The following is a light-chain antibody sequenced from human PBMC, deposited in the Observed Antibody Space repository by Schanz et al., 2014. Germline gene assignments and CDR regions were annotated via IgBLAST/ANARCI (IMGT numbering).Light chain of an antibody. CDR3: NSWSSGTTHYV. J-gene: IGLJ1*01. Sequence: QSVLTQPPSASGTPGQRVTISCSGSSSNIGINTVNWYQQLPGTAPKLLIYSNNQRPSGVPDRFSGSKSGTSASLAISGLQSEDEADYYCNSWSSGTTHYVFATGTKVTVL. CDR2: SNN. CDR1: SSNIGINT. V-gene: IGLV1-44*01.